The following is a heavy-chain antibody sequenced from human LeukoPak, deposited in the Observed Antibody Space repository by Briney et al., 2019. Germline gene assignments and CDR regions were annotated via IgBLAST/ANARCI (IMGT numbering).Heavy chain of an antibody. J-gene: IGHJ4*02. CDR3: VADPINFDY. CDR1: GGSISSGGYS. V-gene: IGHV4-30-4*07. Sequence: SETLSLTCAVSGGSISSGGYSWSWIRQPPGKGLEWIGYIYYSGSTYYNPSLKSRVTISVDTSKNQFSLKLSSVTAADTAVYYCVADPINFDYWGQGRLVTVSS. CDR2: IYYSGST.